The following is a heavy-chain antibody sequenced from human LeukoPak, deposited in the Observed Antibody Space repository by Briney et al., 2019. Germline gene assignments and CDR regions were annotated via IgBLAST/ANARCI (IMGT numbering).Heavy chain of an antibody. CDR2: IRHDGSKK. D-gene: IGHD3-10*01. V-gene: IGHV3-7*01. CDR3: ARELLWFGGGGVDV. Sequence: GGSLRLSCATSGFTLSTYWMTWVRQAPGKGPEWVANIRHDGSKKNYVDSVKGRFTISRDNAKNSLYLQMNSLRAEDKAIYYCARELLWFGGGGVDVWGQGTTVTVSS. J-gene: IGHJ6*02. CDR1: GFTLSTYW.